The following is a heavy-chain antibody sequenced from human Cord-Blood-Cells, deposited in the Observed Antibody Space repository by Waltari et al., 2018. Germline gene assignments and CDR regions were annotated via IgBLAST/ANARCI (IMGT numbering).Heavy chain of an antibody. V-gene: IGHV1-18*01. CDR1: GYTFTSYD. D-gene: IGHD3-22*01. CDR2: ISAYNGNT. J-gene: IGHJ4*02. Sequence: QVQLVQSGAEVKKPGASVKVSCKASGYTFTSYDISWVRQAPGQGLEWMGRISAYNGNTNYAQKLQGRVTMTTDTSTSTAYMELRSLRSDDTAVYYCARGKSDYYDSSGYYHIVDYWGQGTLVTVSS. CDR3: ARGKSDYYDSSGYYHIVDY.